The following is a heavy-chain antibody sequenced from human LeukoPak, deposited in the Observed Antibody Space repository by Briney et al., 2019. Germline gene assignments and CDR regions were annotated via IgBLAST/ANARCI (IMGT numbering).Heavy chain of an antibody. D-gene: IGHD3-22*01. CDR1: GGSISSSSYY. Sequence: SETLSLTCTVSGGSISSSSYYWGWIRQPPGKGLEWIGSLDYSGNTHYKPSLKSRVTISVDTSKNQFSLKLTSVTAADTAVYYCVRHVRNPYDSSCYYEYFQHWGQGTLVTVSS. J-gene: IGHJ1*01. V-gene: IGHV4-39*01. CDR2: LDYSGNT. CDR3: VRHVRNPYDSSCYYEYFQH.